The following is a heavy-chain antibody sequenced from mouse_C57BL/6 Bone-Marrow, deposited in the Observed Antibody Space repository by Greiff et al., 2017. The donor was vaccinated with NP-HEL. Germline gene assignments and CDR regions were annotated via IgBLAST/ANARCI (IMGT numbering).Heavy chain of an antibody. CDR2: IWSGGST. Sequence: QVQLKESGPGLVQPSQSLSITCTVSGFSLTSYGVHWVRQSPGKGLEWLGVIWSGGSTDYNAAFISRLSISKDNSKSQVFFKMSSLQADDTAIYYCARNGGPRDSYFDYWGQGTTLTVSS. V-gene: IGHV2-2*01. J-gene: IGHJ2*01. D-gene: IGHD3-3*01. CDR3: ARNGGPRDSYFDY. CDR1: GFSLTSYG.